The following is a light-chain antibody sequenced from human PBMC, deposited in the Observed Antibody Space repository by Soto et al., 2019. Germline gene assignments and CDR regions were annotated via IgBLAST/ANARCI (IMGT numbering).Light chain of an antibody. V-gene: IGKV1-5*02. CDR1: QSISRW. CDR3: QQYSSYWT. CDR2: DAT. Sequence: DIQVTQSPSTLSASVVDRVNFIFRASQSISRWLAWYQQKPGKAPKLLIQDATSLESGVPSRFSGSGSGTEFTLTISSLQPEDFATYYCQQYSSYWTFAQGTKVDI. J-gene: IGKJ1*01.